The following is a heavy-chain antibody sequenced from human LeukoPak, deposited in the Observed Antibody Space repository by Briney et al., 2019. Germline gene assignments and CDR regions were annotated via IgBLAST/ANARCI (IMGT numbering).Heavy chain of an antibody. CDR1: GFSFSNYF. D-gene: IGHD1-26*01. V-gene: IGHV3-11*06. CDR2: IINSGRLT. Sequence: GGSLRLSCEASGFSFSNYFMSWIRQDPGKVLEWVSYIINSGRLTNYADAVKGRFTISRDNAKKSVYLEMTDLRAEDTAVYYCAREASGNYHVFDSWGQGTLVTVSS. J-gene: IGHJ4*02. CDR3: AREASGNYHVFDS.